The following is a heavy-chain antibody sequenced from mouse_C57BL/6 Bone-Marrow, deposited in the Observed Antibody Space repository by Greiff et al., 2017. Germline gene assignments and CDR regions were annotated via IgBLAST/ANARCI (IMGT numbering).Heavy chain of an antibody. CDR2: IYPGDGDT. Sequence: VQVVESGPELVKPGASVKISCKASGYAFSSSWMNWVKQRPGKGLEWIGRIYPGDGDTNYNGKFKGKATLTADKSSSTAYMQLSSLTSEDSAVYFCARSAVTTVVARRYFDVWGTGTTVTVSS. V-gene: IGHV1-82*01. CDR3: ARSAVTTVVARRYFDV. J-gene: IGHJ1*03. D-gene: IGHD1-1*01. CDR1: GYAFSSSW.